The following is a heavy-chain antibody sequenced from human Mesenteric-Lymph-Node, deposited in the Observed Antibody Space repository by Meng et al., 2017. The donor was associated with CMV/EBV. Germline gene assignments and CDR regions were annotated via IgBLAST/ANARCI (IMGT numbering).Heavy chain of an antibody. CDR2: IIPILGIA. D-gene: IGHD3-3*01. J-gene: IGHJ6*02. Sequence: SVKVSCKASGGTFSSYAISWVRQAPGQGLEWMGGIIPILGIANYAQKFQGRVTITADKSTSTAYMELSSLRSEDTAVYYCARARPITIFGVVIRYYYGMDVWGQGTTVTVSS. V-gene: IGHV1-69*10. CDR1: GGTFSSYA. CDR3: ARARPITIFGVVIRYYYGMDV.